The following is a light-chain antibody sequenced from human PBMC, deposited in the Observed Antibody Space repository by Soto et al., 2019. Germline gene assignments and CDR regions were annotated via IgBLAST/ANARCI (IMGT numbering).Light chain of an antibody. CDR3: QHYNKWPPWT. CDR1: QSVRSN. CDR2: GAS. V-gene: IGKV3-15*01. Sequence: EIVMTQSPATLSASPGERATLSCRASQSVRSNLAWYQQKPGQAPRLLIYGASTRATGIPARFSGSGSGTEFTLSIGSLQSEDFAVYYCQHYNKWPPWTFGQGTKV. J-gene: IGKJ1*01.